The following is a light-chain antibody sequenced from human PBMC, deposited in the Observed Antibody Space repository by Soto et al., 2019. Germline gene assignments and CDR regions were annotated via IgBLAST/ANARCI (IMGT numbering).Light chain of an antibody. Sequence: DIQMTQSPSTLSASVGDRVTITCRASQSISGWLAWYQQKPGKAPKLLIYDVSSLESGVPSRFSGSGSGTEFTLTISSLQPDDFATYYCQQYNSYSRTFGQGTKVDSK. V-gene: IGKV1-5*01. CDR2: DVS. J-gene: IGKJ1*01. CDR3: QQYNSYSRT. CDR1: QSISGW.